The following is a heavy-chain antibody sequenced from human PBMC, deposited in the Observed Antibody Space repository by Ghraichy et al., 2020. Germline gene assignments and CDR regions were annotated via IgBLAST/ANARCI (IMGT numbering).Heavy chain of an antibody. V-gene: IGHV6-1*01. Sequence: SQTLSLTCAISGDSVSSNSAAWNWVRQSPSRGLEWLGRTYYRSRWHFDYGISVKGRVTINPDTSKNQFSLQLNSVTPEDTAMYYCVRDGRNSGDDSKLDYWGQGTLVTVSS. CDR3: VRDGRNSGDDSKLDY. CDR1: GDSVSSNSAA. D-gene: IGHD5-12*01. J-gene: IGHJ4*02. CDR2: TYYRSRWHF.